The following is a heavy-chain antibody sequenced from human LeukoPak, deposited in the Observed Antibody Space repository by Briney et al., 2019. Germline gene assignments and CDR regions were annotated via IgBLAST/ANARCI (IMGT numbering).Heavy chain of an antibody. CDR3: ARDRGLYGEVLFDP. J-gene: IGHJ5*02. CDR2: IYTSGST. D-gene: IGHD3-10*01. V-gene: IGHV4-4*07. Sequence: SETLSLTCTVSGGSISSYYWSWIRQPAGKELEWIGRIYTSGSTNYNPSLKCRVTMSVDTSKNQFSLKLTSVTAADTAVYYCARDRGLYGEVLFDPWGQGTLVTVSS. CDR1: GGSISSYY.